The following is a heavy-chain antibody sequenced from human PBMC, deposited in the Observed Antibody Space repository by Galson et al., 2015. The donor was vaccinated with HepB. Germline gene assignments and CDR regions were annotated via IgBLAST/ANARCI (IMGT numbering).Heavy chain of an antibody. D-gene: IGHD6-13*01. CDR2: IRSKANSYAT. CDR3: TRRESSSSERKFDY. V-gene: IGHV3-73*01. J-gene: IGHJ4*02. CDR1: GFTFSGSA. Sequence: SLRLSCAASGFTFSGSAMHWVRQASGKGLEWVGRIRSKANSYATAYAASVKGRFTISRDDSKNTAYLQMNSLKTEDTAVYYCTRRESSSSERKFDYWGQGTLVTVSS.